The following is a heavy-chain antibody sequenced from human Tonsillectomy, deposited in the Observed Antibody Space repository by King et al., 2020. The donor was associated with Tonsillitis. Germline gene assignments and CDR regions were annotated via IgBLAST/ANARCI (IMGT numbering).Heavy chain of an antibody. D-gene: IGHD4-17*01. CDR1: GFTFSSYA. CDR2: ISGSGGST. J-gene: IGHJ6*02. V-gene: IGHV3-23*04. CDR3: AKDAYADYGNYYYYGMDV. Sequence: DVQLVESGGGLVQPGGSLRLSCAASGFTFSSYAMSWVRQAPGKGLEWVSGISGSGGSTYYADSVKGRFTISRDNSKNTLYLQLNSLRAVDTAVYYCAKDAYADYGNYYYYGMDVWGQGTTVTVSS.